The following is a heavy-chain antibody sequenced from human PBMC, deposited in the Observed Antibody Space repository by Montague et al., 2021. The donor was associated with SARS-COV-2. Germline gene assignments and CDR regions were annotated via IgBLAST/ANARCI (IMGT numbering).Heavy chain of an antibody. CDR1: GDSVSINSFA. D-gene: IGHD6-19*01. V-gene: IGHV6-1*01. J-gene: IGHJ4*02. Sequence: CAISGDSVSINSFAWSWIRQSPSRGLEWLGRTYYRSKWYSDYAPSVRGRLTADPDASKNEFSLELNYVTPEDTAVHYCERYSGWFYFDFWGQGTLVTVSS. CDR2: TYYRSKWYS. CDR3: ERYSGWFYFDF.